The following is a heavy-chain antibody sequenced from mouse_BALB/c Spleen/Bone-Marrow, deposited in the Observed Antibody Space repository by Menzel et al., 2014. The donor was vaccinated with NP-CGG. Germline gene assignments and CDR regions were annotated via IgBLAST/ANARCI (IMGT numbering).Heavy chain of an antibody. CDR2: ITNGGGAT. V-gene: IGHV5-12-2*01. Sequence: EVHLVESGGGLVQPGGSLKLSCAASGFTFNSNTMSWVRQTPEKRLEWVAYITNGGGATYYLDTVKGRFTISRDSAKNTLYLQMSSLKSEYTAMYYCARPRYPFYAMDSWGQGTSVTVSS. J-gene: IGHJ4*01. CDR1: GFTFNSNT. CDR3: ARPRYPFYAMDS. D-gene: IGHD2-14*01.